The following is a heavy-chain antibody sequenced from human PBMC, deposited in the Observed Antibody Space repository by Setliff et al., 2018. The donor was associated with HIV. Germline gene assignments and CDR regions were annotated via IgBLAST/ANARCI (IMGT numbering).Heavy chain of an antibody. CDR2: ISGSGGST. Sequence: GGSLRFSCAASGFTFSSYAMSWVRQAPGRGLEWVSAISGSGGSTYYADSVKGRFTISRDKSKNTLYLQVNSLRAADTAVYYCAKGYTYFDYWGQGTPVTVSS. D-gene: IGHD1-1*01. V-gene: IGHV3-23*01. CDR3: AKGYTYFDY. J-gene: IGHJ4*02. CDR1: GFTFSSYA.